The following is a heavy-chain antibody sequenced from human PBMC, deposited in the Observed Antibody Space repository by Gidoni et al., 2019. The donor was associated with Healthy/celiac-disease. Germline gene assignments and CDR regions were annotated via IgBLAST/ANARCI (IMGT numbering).Heavy chain of an antibody. V-gene: IGHV3-48*03. Sequence: EVQLVESGGGLVQPGGSLRLSCAASGFTFSSYEMNWVRQAPGKGLEWVSYISSSGSTIYYADSVKGRFTISRDNAKNSLYLQMNSLRAEDTAVYYCAREIEDDAFDIWGQGTMVTVSS. CDR1: GFTFSSYE. CDR3: AREIEDDAFDI. J-gene: IGHJ3*02. CDR2: ISSSGSTI.